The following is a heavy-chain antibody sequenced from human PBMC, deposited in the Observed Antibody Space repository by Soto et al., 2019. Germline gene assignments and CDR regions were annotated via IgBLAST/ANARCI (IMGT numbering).Heavy chain of an antibody. Sequence: GASVKVSCKASGYTFTSYDINWVRQATGQGLEWMGWMNPNSGNTGYAQKFQGRVTMTRNTSISTAYMELSSLRSEDTAVYYCARGPRYYDFWSGYYPPVFDYWGQGTLVTVSS. CDR2: MNPNSGNT. CDR3: ARGPRYYDFWSGYYPPVFDY. J-gene: IGHJ4*02. D-gene: IGHD3-3*01. CDR1: GYTFTSYD. V-gene: IGHV1-8*01.